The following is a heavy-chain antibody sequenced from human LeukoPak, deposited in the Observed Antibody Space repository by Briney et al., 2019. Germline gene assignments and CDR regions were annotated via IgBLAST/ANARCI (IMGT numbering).Heavy chain of an antibody. J-gene: IGHJ4*02. CDR2: IYYTGCT. CDR3: AKYGNSGWVIDN. CDR1: GGSIGSDY. V-gene: IGHV4-59*08. D-gene: IGHD6-19*01. Sequence: SETLSLTCTVSGGSIGSDYWTWIRQPPGKGLEYIGYIYYTGCTNYNPSLKSRVTISVDTSKNQFPLKLSSVTAADTAVYFCAKYGNSGWVIDNWGQGTLVTVSS.